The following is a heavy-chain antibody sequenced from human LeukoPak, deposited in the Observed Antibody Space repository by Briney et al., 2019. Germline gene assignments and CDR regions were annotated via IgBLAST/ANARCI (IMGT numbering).Heavy chain of an antibody. CDR2: ISGSGGST. D-gene: IGHD3-22*01. J-gene: IGHJ4*02. Sequence: PGGSLRLSCAASGFTVSSNYMSWVRQAPGKGLEWVSAISGSGGSTFYADSVKGRFTISRDNSKNTLYLQMSSLRAGDTAVYYCAKDRGRYYDSSGYYWGYYFDSWGQGILVTVST. V-gene: IGHV3-23*01. CDR1: GFTVSSNY. CDR3: AKDRGRYYDSSGYYWGYYFDS.